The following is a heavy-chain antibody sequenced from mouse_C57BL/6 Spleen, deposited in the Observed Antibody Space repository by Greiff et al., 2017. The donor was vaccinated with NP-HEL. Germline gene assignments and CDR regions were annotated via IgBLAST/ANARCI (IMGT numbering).Heavy chain of an antibody. D-gene: IGHD3-2*02. J-gene: IGHJ4*01. CDR1: GYTFTSYW. CDR3: TAQARGYAMDY. V-gene: IGHV1-64*01. Sequence: QVQLQQPGAELVKPGASVKLSCKASGYTFTSYWMHWVKQRPGQGLEWIGMIHPNSGSTNYNEKFKSKATLTVGKSSSTAYMQLSSLTSEDSAVYYCTAQARGYAMDYWGQGTSVTVSS. CDR2: IHPNSGST.